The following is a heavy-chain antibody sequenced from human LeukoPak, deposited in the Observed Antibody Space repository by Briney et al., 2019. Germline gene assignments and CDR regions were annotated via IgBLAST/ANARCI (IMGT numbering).Heavy chain of an antibody. Sequence: SETLSLTCTVSGGSISSGDYYWSWIRQPPGKGLEWIGYIYYSGSTYYNPSLKSRVTISVDTSKNQFSLKLSSVTAADTAVYYCARVYDSSGYYFDYWGQGTLVTVSS. V-gene: IGHV4-30-4*01. J-gene: IGHJ4*02. CDR1: GGSISSGDYY. D-gene: IGHD3-22*01. CDR3: ARVYDSSGYYFDY. CDR2: IYYSGST.